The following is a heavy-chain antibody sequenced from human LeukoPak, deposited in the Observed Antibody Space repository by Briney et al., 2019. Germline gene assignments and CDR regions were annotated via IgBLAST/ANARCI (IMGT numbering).Heavy chain of an antibody. CDR1: GFTFSNYN. J-gene: IGHJ4*02. V-gene: IGHV3-21*04. CDR2: ISSVSSYI. Sequence: GGSLRLSCAASGFTFSNYNMNWVRQAPGKGLEWVSSISSVSSYIYYADSVKGRFTISRDNAKNSLYLQMNSLRAEDTALYYCARGYNYPDYWGQGTLLTVSS. CDR3: ARGYNYPDY. D-gene: IGHD5-24*01.